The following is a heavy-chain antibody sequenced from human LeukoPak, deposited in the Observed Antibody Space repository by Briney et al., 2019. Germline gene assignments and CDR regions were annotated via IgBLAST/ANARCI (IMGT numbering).Heavy chain of an antibody. D-gene: IGHD7-27*01. CDR1: GFTFSSYT. Sequence: GGSLRLSCAASGFTFSSYTMSWVRQAPGKGLEWVSPITTSDGNTYYADSVKGRFTVSRDNSENTLYLQMNSLRAEDTAVYYCAKDGGLWVSAHWGDSWGRGTLVTVSS. CDR2: ITTSDGNT. V-gene: IGHV3-23*01. J-gene: IGHJ4*02. CDR3: AKDGGLWVSAHWGDS.